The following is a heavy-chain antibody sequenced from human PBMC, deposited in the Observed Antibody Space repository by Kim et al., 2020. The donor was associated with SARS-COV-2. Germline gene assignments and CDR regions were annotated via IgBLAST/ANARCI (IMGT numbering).Heavy chain of an antibody. CDR3: TRPHDYDILTGYDYYYYYGMDV. CDR1: GFTFSGSA. D-gene: IGHD3-9*01. Sequence: GGSLRLSCAASGFTFSGSAMHWVRHASGKGLEWVGRIRSKANSYATAYAASVKGRFTISRDDSKNTAYLQMNSLKTEDTAVYYCTRPHDYDILTGYDYYYYYGMDVWGQGNTVTVSS. J-gene: IGHJ6*02. V-gene: IGHV3-73*01. CDR2: IRSKANSYAT.